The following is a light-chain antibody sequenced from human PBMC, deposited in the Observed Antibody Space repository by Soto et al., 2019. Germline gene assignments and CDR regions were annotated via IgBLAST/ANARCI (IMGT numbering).Light chain of an antibody. Sequence: EIEMTQSPATLSVSPGERATLSCRASQSVSSNLAWYQQKPCQAPRLLIYAASTRATGIPARFSGSGSGTEFTLTITSLQSEDFADYYCQQYKNWPPYTFGQGTKLEIQ. V-gene: IGKV3-15*01. J-gene: IGKJ2*01. CDR3: QQYKNWPPYT. CDR2: AAS. CDR1: QSVSSN.